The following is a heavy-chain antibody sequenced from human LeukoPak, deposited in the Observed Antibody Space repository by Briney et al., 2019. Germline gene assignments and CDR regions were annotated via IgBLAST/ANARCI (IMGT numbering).Heavy chain of an antibody. CDR3: ARGRSITILRGVAISDGFDI. V-gene: IGHV3-21*01. J-gene: IGHJ3*02. D-gene: IGHD3-10*01. CDR2: IDTTTSYK. Sequence: GGSLRLSCPASGFTFSTHGMNWVRQAPGKGLEWVSFIDTTTSYKYYADSVKGRFTISRDNAKNSLYLQMNSLRADDTAFYYCARGRSITILRGVAISDGFDIWGQGTMVTVSS. CDR1: GFTFSTHG.